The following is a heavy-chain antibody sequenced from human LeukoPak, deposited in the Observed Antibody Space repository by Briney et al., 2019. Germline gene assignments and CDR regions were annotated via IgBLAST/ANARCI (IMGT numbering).Heavy chain of an antibody. Sequence: ASVKVSCKASGNTSTAYYIHWVRQAPGQGLEWMGRINPNRGGTDYAQNFRGRVTLTRDTSISTAYMDLTRLRSDDTAVYYCASDQAGSVNSFDPWGQGTLVTVSS. V-gene: IGHV1-2*06. CDR1: GNTSTAYY. J-gene: IGHJ5*02. CDR2: INPNRGGT. CDR3: ASDQAGSVNSFDP.